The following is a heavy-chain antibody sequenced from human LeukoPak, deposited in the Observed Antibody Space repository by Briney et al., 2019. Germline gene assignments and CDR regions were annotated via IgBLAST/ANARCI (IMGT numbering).Heavy chain of an antibody. CDR3: AKSLTYDSSGPFDY. Sequence: SETLSLTCTVSGGSISSSSYYWGWIRQPPGKGLEWIGSIYYSGSTYYKPSLKSRVTIFGDTSKNQFSLKLRSVTAADTAVYYCAKSLTYDSSGPFDYWGQGTLVTASS. CDR2: IYYSGST. D-gene: IGHD3-22*01. V-gene: IGHV4-39*01. CDR1: GGSISSSSYY. J-gene: IGHJ4*02.